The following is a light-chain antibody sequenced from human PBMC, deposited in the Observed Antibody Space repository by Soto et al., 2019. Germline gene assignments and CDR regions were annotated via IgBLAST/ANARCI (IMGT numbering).Light chain of an antibody. CDR1: QAVNTR. CDR3: QQRSNWQVT. V-gene: IGKV3D-11*01. CDR2: LTS. J-gene: IGKJ5*01. Sequence: EIVLTQSPATLSSFPGDRVTLSCRASQAVNTRLAWYQHKPGQAPRLLIYLTSNRATGIPARFSGSGSGTDFTLTISSLEPEDFAVYYCQQRSNWQVTFGQGTRLEIK.